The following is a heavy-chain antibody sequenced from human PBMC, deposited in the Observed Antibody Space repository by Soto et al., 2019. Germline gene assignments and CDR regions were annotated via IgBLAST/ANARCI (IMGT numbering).Heavy chain of an antibody. CDR1: GFTFSSYA. V-gene: IGHV3-30-3*01. J-gene: IGHJ4*02. CDR3: ARALGLRSGHFDY. CDR2: ISYDGSNK. D-gene: IGHD1-7*01. Sequence: PGGSLRLSCAASGFTFSSYAMHWVRQAPGKGLEWVAVISYDGSNKYYADSVKGRFTISRDNSKNTLYLQMNSLRAEDTAVYYCARALGLRSGHFDYWGQGTLVTVSS.